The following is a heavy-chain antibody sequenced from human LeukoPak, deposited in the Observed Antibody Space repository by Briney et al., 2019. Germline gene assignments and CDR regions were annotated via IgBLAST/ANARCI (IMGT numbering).Heavy chain of an antibody. J-gene: IGHJ4*02. CDR2: INPNSGGT. CDR3: ARGSVTTVVTPSNY. CDR1: GYTFTGYY. V-gene: IGHV1-2*02. Sequence: ASVKVSCKDSGYTFTGYYMHWVRQAPGQGLEWMGWINPNSGGTNYAQKFQGRVTMTRDTSISTAYMELSRLRSDDTAVYHCARGSVTTVVTPSNYWGQGTLVTVSS. D-gene: IGHD4-23*01.